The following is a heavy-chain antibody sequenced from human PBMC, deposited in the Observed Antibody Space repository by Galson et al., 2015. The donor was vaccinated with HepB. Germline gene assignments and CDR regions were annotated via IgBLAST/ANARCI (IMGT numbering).Heavy chain of an antibody. CDR1: GGSISSGGYY. CDR3: ARGTPYYYGSGSLSSPRSPGGFDP. J-gene: IGHJ5*02. Sequence: TLSLTCTVSGGSISSGGYYWSWIRQHPGKGLEWIGYIYYSGSTYYNPSLKSRVTISVDTSKNQFSLKLSSVTAADTAVYYCARGTPYYYGSGSLSSPRSPGGFDPWGQGTLVTVSS. D-gene: IGHD3-10*01. CDR2: IYYSGST. V-gene: IGHV4-31*03.